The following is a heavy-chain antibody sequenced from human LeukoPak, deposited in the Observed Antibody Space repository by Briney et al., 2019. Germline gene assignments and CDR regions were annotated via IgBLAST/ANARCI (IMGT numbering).Heavy chain of an antibody. D-gene: IGHD5-18*01. Sequence: TSETLSLTCTVSGGSIGSYYWSWIRQPPGKGLEWIGYIYDSGSTNYNPSLKSRVTISLDTSKNQFSLKVGSMTAADTAVYYCARAGGYGLIDYWGQGTMVTVSS. CDR3: ARAGGYGLIDY. CDR2: IYDSGST. V-gene: IGHV4-59*12. J-gene: IGHJ4*02. CDR1: GGSIGSYY.